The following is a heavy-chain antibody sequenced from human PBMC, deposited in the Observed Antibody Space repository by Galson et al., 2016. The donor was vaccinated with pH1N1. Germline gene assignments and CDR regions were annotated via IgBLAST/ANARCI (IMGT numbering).Heavy chain of an antibody. CDR1: GGSISSRTYY. CDR2: IFYSGST. V-gene: IGHV4-39*07. CDR3: ARESPFTY. Sequence: ETLSLTCTVSGGSISSRTYYWGWIRQPPGKGLEWVGSIFYSGSTYYNPSLRSRVTISVDTSKSQFSLRLSSVTAADMAVYYCARESPFTYWGQGTLVTVSS. J-gene: IGHJ4*02.